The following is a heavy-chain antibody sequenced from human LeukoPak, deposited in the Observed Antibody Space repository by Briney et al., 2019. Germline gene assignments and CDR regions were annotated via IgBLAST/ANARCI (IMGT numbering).Heavy chain of an antibody. V-gene: IGHV4-39*01. CDR3: ARRGGSGRSFDY. CDR1: GGSISSSSYY. J-gene: IGHJ4*02. CDR2: IYNSGST. Sequence: SETLSLTCTVSGGSISSSSYYWGWLRQPPGKGLEWIGNIYNSGSTYYNPSLKSRVTISVDTSKNQFSLKLSSVTAADTAVYYCARRGGSGRSFDYWGQGTLVTVSS. D-gene: IGHD3-10*01.